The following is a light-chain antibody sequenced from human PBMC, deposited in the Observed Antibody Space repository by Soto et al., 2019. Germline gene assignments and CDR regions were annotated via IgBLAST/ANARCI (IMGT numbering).Light chain of an antibody. CDR2: DNT. Sequence: QAVVTQPPSVSGAPGQRVTISCTGSSSNIGAGYDVHWYQQLPGTAPKLLIYDNTNRPSGVPDRFSGSKSGTSASLAITGLQAEDESDYYCQSYDVNLSGVAVFGGGTKVTVL. CDR3: QSYDVNLSGVAV. J-gene: IGLJ3*02. V-gene: IGLV1-40*01. CDR1: SSNIGAGYD.